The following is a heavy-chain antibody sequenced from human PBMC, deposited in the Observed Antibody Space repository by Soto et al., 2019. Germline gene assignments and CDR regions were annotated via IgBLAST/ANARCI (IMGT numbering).Heavy chain of an antibody. CDR2: IYYSGGT. Sequence: QVQLQESGPGLVKPSQTLSLTCTVSGGSISSGGYYWSWIRQHPGKGLEWSGYIYYSGGTYYNPSRKSRVTISVDTSKNQFSLKLSSVTAADTAVYYCARGLEISTSIYYYYGMDVWGQGTTVTVSS. D-gene: IGHD2-2*01. J-gene: IGHJ6*02. V-gene: IGHV4-31*03. CDR1: GGSISSGGYY. CDR3: ARGLEISTSIYYYYGMDV.